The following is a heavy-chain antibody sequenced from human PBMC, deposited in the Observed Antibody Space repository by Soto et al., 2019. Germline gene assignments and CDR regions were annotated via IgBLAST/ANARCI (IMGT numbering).Heavy chain of an antibody. Sequence: SETLSLTCTVSGGSISSGDYYWSWIRQPPGKGLEWIGYIYYSGSTYYNLSLKSRVTISVDTSRNQFSLKLSSVTAADTAVYYCARDRTYDYVRSGYPKPFDPWGQGTLVTVSS. CDR2: IYYSGST. J-gene: IGHJ5*02. CDR1: GGSISSGDYY. V-gene: IGHV4-30-4*01. CDR3: ARDRTYDYVRSGYPKPFDP. D-gene: IGHD3-22*01.